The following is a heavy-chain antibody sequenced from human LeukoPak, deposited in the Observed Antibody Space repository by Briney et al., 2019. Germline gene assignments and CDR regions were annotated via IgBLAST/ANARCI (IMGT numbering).Heavy chain of an antibody. CDR3: AKRGVVIRVILVGFHKEAYYFDS. CDR2: ISAFGGSP. V-gene: IGHV3-23*01. CDR1: GITLSNYG. D-gene: IGHD3-22*01. J-gene: IGHJ4*02. Sequence: PGGSLRLSCAVSGITLSNYGMSWVRQAPGKGLGWVSGISAFGGSPNYADSVKGRFTISRDNRKNTLYLQMNSLRAEDTAVYFCAKRGVVIRVILVGFHKEAYYFDSWGQGALVTVSS.